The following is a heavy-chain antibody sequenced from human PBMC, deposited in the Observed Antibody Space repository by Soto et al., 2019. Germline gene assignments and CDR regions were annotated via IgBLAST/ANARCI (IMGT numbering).Heavy chain of an antibody. CDR2: IYKGRTT. V-gene: IGHV4-31*03. J-gene: IGHJ4*02. D-gene: IGHD6-6*01. CDR3: ARQGYSSSSNIGY. CDR1: GVSIGSGRYF. Sequence: QVQLQETGPGLVKPSQTLSLTCTVSGVSIGSGRYFWIWIRQHPGKGLEWIGYIYKGRTTYYTPSLKIRVTVSVDTSTNQFSLELSSVTAADTAVYSCARQGYSSSSNIGYWGQGTLVTVSS.